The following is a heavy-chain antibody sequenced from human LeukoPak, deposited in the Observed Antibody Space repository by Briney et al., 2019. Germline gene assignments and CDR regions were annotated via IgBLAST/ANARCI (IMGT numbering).Heavy chain of an antibody. J-gene: IGHJ4*02. V-gene: IGHV1-2*02. D-gene: IGHD3-10*01. Sequence: ASVKVSCKASGYTFTSYYMHWVRQAPGQGLEWMGWINPNSGGTNYAQKFQGRVTMTRDTSISTAYMELSRLRSDDTAVYYCARAASRITMVRGVMVPAYFDYWGQGTLVTVSS. CDR2: INPNSGGT. CDR1: GYTFTSYY. CDR3: ARAASRITMVRGVMVPAYFDY.